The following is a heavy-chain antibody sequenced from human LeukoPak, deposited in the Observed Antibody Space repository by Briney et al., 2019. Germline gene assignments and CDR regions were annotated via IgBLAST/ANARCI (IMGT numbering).Heavy chain of an antibody. Sequence: GSLRLSCAASGFTFSSYGMHWVRQAPGKGLEWVAVISYDGSNKYYADSVKGRFTISRDNSKNTLYLQMNSLRAEDTAVYYCAREGRLYYDFWSGYDSWGQGTLVTVSS. CDR2: ISYDGSNK. D-gene: IGHD3-3*01. J-gene: IGHJ4*02. CDR1: GFTFSSYG. V-gene: IGHV3-30*03. CDR3: AREGRLYYDFWSGYDS.